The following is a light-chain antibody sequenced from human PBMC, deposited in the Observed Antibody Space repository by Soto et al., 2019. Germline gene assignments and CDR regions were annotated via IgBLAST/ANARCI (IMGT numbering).Light chain of an antibody. Sequence: FMLTQPHSVSESPGKTVTISCTRSSGSIASNYVQWYQQRPGSAPTTVIYEDNQRPSGVPDRFSGSIDSSSNSASLTISGLKTEDEADYYCQSYDSSNKDVVFGGGTKRTVL. CDR3: QSYDSSNKDVV. J-gene: IGLJ2*01. CDR2: EDN. V-gene: IGLV6-57*04. CDR1: SGSIASNY.